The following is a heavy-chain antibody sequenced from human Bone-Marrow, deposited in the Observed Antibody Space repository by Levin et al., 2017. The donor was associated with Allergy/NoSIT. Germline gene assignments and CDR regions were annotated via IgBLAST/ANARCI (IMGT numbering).Heavy chain of an antibody. J-gene: IGHJ4*02. V-gene: IGHV4-31*03. D-gene: IGHD5-24*01. CDR3: AREFNYYFDH. CDR2: ISHRGST. Sequence: PSETLSLTCTVSGGSITSGGSYWSWLRQHPGKGLEWIGYISHRGSTFYNPSLKSRVTISVDTSKNQCSLRLSSVTAADTAVYYCAREFNYYFDHWGQGTLVTVSS. CDR1: GGSITSGGSY.